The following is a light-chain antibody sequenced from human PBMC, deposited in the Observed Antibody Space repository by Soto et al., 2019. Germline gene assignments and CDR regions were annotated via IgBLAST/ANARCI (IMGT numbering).Light chain of an antibody. CDR1: QSVSSY. J-gene: IGKJ2*01. Sequence: EIVLTQSPATLSLSPGERATLSCRASQSVSSYLAWYQQKPGQAPRLLIYDASNRATGIPARFSGSGSGTDFALTISSLEPKDFAVYYGQHRSNWTPPYTFGQGTKLEIK. V-gene: IGKV3-11*01. CDR3: QHRSNWTPPYT. CDR2: DAS.